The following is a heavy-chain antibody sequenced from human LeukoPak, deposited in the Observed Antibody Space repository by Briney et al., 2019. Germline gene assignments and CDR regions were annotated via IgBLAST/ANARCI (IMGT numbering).Heavy chain of an antibody. J-gene: IGHJ3*02. CDR2: ISYDGSNK. CDR1: RFTFSTYG. V-gene: IGHV3-33*08. Sequence: GGSLRLSCAASRFTFSTYGMHWVRQAPGKGLEWVAVISYDGSNKYYADSVKGRFTISRDNSKNTLYLQMNSLRAEDTAVYYCARARTAALGTGPFDIWGQGTMVTVSS. CDR3: ARARTAALGTGPFDI. D-gene: IGHD6-13*01.